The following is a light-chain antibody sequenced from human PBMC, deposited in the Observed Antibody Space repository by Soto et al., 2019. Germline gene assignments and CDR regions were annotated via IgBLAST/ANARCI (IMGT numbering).Light chain of an antibody. J-gene: IGLJ1*01. CDR3: SSYTCSSTYV. CDR2: DVS. V-gene: IGLV2-14*01. Sequence: QSALTQPASVSGSPGQSITISCTGTGSDVGGYNYVSWYQQHPGKAPKLMIYDVSNRPSGVSNRFSGSKSGNTASLTISGLQAEDEADYYCSSYTCSSTYVFGTGTKHTVL. CDR1: GSDVGGYNY.